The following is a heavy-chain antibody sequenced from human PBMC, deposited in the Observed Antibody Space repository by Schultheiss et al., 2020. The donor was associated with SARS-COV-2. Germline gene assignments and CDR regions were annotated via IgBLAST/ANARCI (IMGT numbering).Heavy chain of an antibody. Sequence: SETLSLTCTVSGGSISSGGYYWSWIRQHPGKGLEWIGYIYYSGSTYYNPSLKSRVTISVDTSKNQFSLKLSSVTAADTAVYYCARGEEGGVPYSSGFFAYFDYWGQGTLVTVSS. D-gene: IGHD3-22*01. CDR3: ARGEEGGVPYSSGFFAYFDY. V-gene: IGHV4-31*03. J-gene: IGHJ4*02. CDR1: GGSISSGGYY. CDR2: IYYSGST.